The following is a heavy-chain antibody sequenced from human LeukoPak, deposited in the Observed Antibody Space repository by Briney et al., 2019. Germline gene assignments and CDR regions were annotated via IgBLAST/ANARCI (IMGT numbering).Heavy chain of an antibody. D-gene: IGHD2-21*02. CDR2: IYSGGST. J-gene: IGHJ4*02. V-gene: IGHV3-53*01. CDR3: ARGDSVVTAAY. Sequence: GGSLRLSCAASGFTVSRYYVSWVRQAPGKGLEWVSVIYSGGSTYYADSVKGRFTISRDNSKNTLYLQMNSLRAEDTAVYYCARGDSVVTAAYWGQGTLVTVSS. CDR1: GFTVSRYY.